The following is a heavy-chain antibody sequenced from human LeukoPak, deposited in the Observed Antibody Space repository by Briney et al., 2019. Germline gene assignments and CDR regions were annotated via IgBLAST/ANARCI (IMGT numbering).Heavy chain of an antibody. CDR3: ARDLMGATSGGY. CDR1: GFTFNRNS. D-gene: IGHD1-26*01. J-gene: IGHJ4*02. CDR2: ITSSSTTI. Sequence: GGSLRLSYAASGFTFNRNSMNWVRQAPGKGLEWVSYITSSSTTIYYADSVKGRFTISRDNAKNSLYLQMNSLRAEDTAMYYCARDLMGATSGGYWGQGTLVTVSS. V-gene: IGHV3-48*01.